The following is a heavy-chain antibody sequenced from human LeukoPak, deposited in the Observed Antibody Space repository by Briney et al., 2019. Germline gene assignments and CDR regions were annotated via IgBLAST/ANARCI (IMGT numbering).Heavy chain of an antibody. J-gene: IGHJ3*02. CDR1: GGSISNNDYY. CDR3: ATQKYYELHDAFDI. Sequence: SETLSLTCTVSGGSISNNDYYWAWLRQPPGRGLEWIGSISYSGITYYSPSLHSRVTISEDTSNNQFSLKLSSVTAADTALYYCATQKYYELHDAFDIGGRGTRITV. V-gene: IGHV4-39*01. D-gene: IGHD3-16*01. CDR2: ISYSGIT.